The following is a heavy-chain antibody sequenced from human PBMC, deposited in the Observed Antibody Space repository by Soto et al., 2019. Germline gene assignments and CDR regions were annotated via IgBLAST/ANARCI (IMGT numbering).Heavy chain of an antibody. V-gene: IGHV1-8*01. Sequence: ASVKVSCKASGYTFTSSDINWGRQATGQGLEWMGWMNPNSGNTGYAQKFQGRVTMTRNTSISTAYMELSSLRSEDTAVYYCARGLEKTKYYDFWSGYYLAEPYYYGMDVWGQGTTVTVSS. D-gene: IGHD3-3*01. CDR3: ARGLEKTKYYDFWSGYYLAEPYYYGMDV. J-gene: IGHJ6*02. CDR2: MNPNSGNT. CDR1: GYTFTSSD.